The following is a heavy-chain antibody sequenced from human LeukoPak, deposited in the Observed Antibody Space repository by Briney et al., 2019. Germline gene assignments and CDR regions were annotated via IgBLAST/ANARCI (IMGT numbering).Heavy chain of an antibody. Sequence: PSETLSLTCTVSGGSISSYYWSWIRQPAGKGLEWIGRIYTSGSTNYNPSLKSRATMSVDTSKNQFSLKLSSVTAADTAVYYCAREIAVAGRGNWFDPWGQGTLVTVSS. V-gene: IGHV4-4*07. CDR1: GGSISSYY. J-gene: IGHJ5*02. CDR3: AREIAVAGRGNWFDP. D-gene: IGHD6-19*01. CDR2: IYTSGST.